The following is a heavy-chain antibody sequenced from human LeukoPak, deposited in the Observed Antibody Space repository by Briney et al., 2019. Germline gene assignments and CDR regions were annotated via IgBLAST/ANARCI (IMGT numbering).Heavy chain of an antibody. CDR1: GYSFTSNY. CDR2: IYPRDGST. Sequence: ASVKVSCKASGYSFTSNYIHWVRQAPGQGLEWMGMIYPRDGSTSYAQKFQGRVTVTRDTSTSTVHMELNGLRSEDTAVYYCARDQEAFDYWGRGTLVTVSS. CDR3: ARDQEAFDY. J-gene: IGHJ4*02. V-gene: IGHV1-46*01.